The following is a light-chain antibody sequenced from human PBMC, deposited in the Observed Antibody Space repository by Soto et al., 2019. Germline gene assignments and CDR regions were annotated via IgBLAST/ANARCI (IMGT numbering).Light chain of an antibody. CDR3: QQRNSYPRT. CDR1: QGINIF. V-gene: IGKV1-9*01. CDR2: VAS. J-gene: IGKJ2*01. Sequence: DIQLTQSPSFLSASVGDRVTITCRASQGINIFLAWFQQNPGKAPNLLISVASTLQSGVPSRFSGSGSETEFTLTITSLQPEDSATYYCQQRNSYPRTFGQGTKVEIK.